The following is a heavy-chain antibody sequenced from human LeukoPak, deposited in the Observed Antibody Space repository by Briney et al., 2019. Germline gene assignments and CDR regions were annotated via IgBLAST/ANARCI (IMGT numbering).Heavy chain of an antibody. D-gene: IGHD3-22*01. CDR3: ARLKYYDSTGYSPGYYMDV. J-gene: IGHJ6*03. V-gene: IGHV4-4*07. CDR2: IYITGSR. Sequence: SETLFLTCSFAGGSIINYYCSWIRQSAGTGLEWVGRIYITGSRTYNPSLQSRLSMSVDTSKNQFSLRLRSVSAADKAVYYCARLKYYDSTGYSPGYYMDVWGKGITVTVSS. CDR1: GGSIINYY.